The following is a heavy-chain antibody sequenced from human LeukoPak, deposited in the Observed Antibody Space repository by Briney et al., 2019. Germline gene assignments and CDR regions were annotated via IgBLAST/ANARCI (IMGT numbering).Heavy chain of an antibody. V-gene: IGHV1-2*02. CDR1: GYTFTGYY. CDR3: ARDRGPYYYGSGSYYNAHYFFDY. J-gene: IGHJ4*02. D-gene: IGHD3-10*01. CDR2: INPNSGGT. Sequence: ASVKVSCKASGYTFTGYYMHWVRQAPGQGLEWMGWINPNSGGTNYAQKFQGRVTMTRDTSISTAYMELSRLRSDDTAVYYCARDRGPYYYGSGSYYNAHYFFDYWGQGTLVTVSS.